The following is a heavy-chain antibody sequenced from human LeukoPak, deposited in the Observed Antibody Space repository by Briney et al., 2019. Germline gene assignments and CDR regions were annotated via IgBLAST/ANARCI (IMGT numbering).Heavy chain of an antibody. V-gene: IGHV3-53*01. CDR2: IYSGGST. CDR3: ARDHYDSSGYSNY. CDR1: GFTVSSNY. J-gene: IGHJ4*02. Sequence: GGSLRLSCAASGFTVSSNYMSWVRQAPGKGLEWVSVIYSGGSTYYADSVKGRFTISRDNSKNTLYLRMNSLRAEDTAVYYCARDHYDSSGYSNYWGQGTLVTVSS. D-gene: IGHD3-22*01.